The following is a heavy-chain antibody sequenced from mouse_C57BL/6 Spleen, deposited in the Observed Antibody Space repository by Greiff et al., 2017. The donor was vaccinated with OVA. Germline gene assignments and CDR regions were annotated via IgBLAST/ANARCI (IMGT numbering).Heavy chain of an antibody. CDR3: ARSPLFTTLFDY. CDR2: IDPSDSYT. Sequence: VQLQQPGAELVKPGASVKLSCKASGYTFTSYWLHWVKQRPGHGLEWIGEIDPSDSYTKYNQKFKGKSTLTVDKSSSTAYMQLSSLTSEDSAVYYCARSPLFTTLFDYWGQGTTLTVSS. CDR1: GYTFTSYW. D-gene: IGHD2-12*01. V-gene: IGHV1-69*01. J-gene: IGHJ2*01.